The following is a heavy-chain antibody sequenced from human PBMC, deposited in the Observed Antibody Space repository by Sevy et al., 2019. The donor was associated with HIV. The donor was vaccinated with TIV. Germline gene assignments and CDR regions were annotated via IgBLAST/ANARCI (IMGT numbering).Heavy chain of an antibody. CDR2: ISSGGTTM. CDR3: ARVRYNYGSYYFDY. V-gene: IGHV3-11*01. CDR1: RFTFSDYY. J-gene: IGHJ4*02. Sequence: GGSLRLSCAASRFTFSDYYMSWIRQAPGKGLEWVSYISSGGTTMCYADSLKGRFTISRDNAKNSLYLQMNSLRAEDTAVYYCARVRYNYGSYYFDYWGQGTLVTVSS. D-gene: IGHD1-1*01.